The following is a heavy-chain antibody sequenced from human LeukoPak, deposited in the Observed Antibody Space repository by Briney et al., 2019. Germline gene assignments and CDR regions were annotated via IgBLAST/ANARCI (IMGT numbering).Heavy chain of an antibody. J-gene: IGHJ4*02. V-gene: IGHV1-3*01. D-gene: IGHD6-13*01. Sequence: ASVKVSCKASGYTFTSYGISWVRQAPGQRLEWMGWINAGNGNTKYSQKFQGRVTITRDTSASTAYMELSSLRSEDTAVYYCARSGSSSWYFDYWGQGTLVTVSS. CDR1: GYTFTSYG. CDR2: INAGNGNT. CDR3: ARSGSSSWYFDY.